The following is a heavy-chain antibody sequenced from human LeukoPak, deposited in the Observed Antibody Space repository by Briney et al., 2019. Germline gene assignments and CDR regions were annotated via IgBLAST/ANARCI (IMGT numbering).Heavy chain of an antibody. V-gene: IGHV3-7*01. D-gene: IGHD2-2*01. J-gene: IGHJ4*02. CDR1: GFTFSSYW. CDR3: ARDDIVVVPAAINSPVD. Sequence: GGSLRLSCAASGFTFSSYWMSWVRQAPGKGLEWVANIKQDGSEKYYVDSVKGRFTISRDNAKNSLYLQMNSLRAEDTAVYYCARDDIVVVPAAINSPVDWGQGTLVTVSS. CDR2: IKQDGSEK.